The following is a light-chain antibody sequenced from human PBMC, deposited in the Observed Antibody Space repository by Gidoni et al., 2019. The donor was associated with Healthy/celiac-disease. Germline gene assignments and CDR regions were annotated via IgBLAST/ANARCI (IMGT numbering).Light chain of an antibody. Sequence: QSALTQPRSVSGSPGQSVTISCTGTSSDVGHYNYVSWYQQHPGRAPKLMIYDVNKRPSGVPDRFSGSKSGNTASLTISGLQAEDEADYYCCSYAGSYTLEVFGGGTKLTVL. CDR3: CSYAGSYTLEV. CDR1: SSDVGHYNY. V-gene: IGLV2-11*01. J-gene: IGLJ2*01. CDR2: DVN.